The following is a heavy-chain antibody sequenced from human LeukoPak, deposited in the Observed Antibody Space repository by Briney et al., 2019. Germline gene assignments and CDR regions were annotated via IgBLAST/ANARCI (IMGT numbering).Heavy chain of an antibody. Sequence: GGSLRLSCAASGFTFSSYWMSWVRQAPGKGLEWVSVIYSGGTTYYADSVKGRFTISRDNSKNTLYLQMNSLRAEDTAVYYCSRAMTTITTNGLDVWGQGTTVTVSS. CDR3: SRAMTTITTNGLDV. D-gene: IGHD4-11*01. V-gene: IGHV3-53*01. CDR1: GFTFSSYW. J-gene: IGHJ6*02. CDR2: IYSGGTT.